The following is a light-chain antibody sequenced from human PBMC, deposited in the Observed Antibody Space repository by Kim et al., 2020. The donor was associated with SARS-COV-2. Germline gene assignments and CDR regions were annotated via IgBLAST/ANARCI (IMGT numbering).Light chain of an antibody. J-gene: IGLJ3*02. CDR2: GNH. V-gene: IGLV3-19*01. CDR1: SLRNYY. CDR3: NSRDSSGNHLV. Sequence: SSELTQDPAVSVALGQTVRITCQGDSLRNYYASWYQQKPGQAPVLVIYGNHNRPSGIPDRFSGSRSGNTDSLTITGAQAEDEADYYCNSRDSSGNHLVFG.